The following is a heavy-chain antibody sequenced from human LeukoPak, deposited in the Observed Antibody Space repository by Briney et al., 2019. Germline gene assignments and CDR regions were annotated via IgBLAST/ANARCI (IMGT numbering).Heavy chain of an antibody. V-gene: IGHV1-69*04. CDR2: IIPILGIA. CDR3: ASALYYYDSSGYSLGY. CDR1: VGTFSSYA. J-gene: IGHJ4*02. D-gene: IGHD3-22*01. Sequence: SVKVSCKDSVGTFSSYAISWVRQAPGQGREWMGRIIPILGIADYAQKFQGRVTITADKSTSTAYMELSSLRSEDTAVYYCASALYYYDSSGYSLGYWGQGTLVTVSS.